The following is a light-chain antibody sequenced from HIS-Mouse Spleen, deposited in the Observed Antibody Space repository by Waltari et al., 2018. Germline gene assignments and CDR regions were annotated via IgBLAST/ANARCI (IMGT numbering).Light chain of an antibody. CDR1: KWGDKY. J-gene: IGLJ2*01. CDR3: QAWDSSTVV. CDR2: QDS. V-gene: IGLV3-1*01. Sequence: SYELTQPPSVSVSPGQTASITCSVDKWGDKYACWYQQKPGQSPVLVIYQDSKRPSGIPERFSGSNSGNTATLTISGTQAMDEADYYCQAWDSSTVVFGGGTKLTVL.